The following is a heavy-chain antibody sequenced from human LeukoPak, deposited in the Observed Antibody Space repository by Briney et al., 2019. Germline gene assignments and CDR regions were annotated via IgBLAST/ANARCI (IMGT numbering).Heavy chain of an antibody. CDR3: AMSPGTFNI. J-gene: IGHJ3*02. D-gene: IGHD5/OR15-5a*01. V-gene: IGHV4-34*01. Sequence: PSETLSLTCAVYGGSLSGYYWSWIRQPPGKGLEWIGETNHSGSTKYNPSPKSRVTISIDTSKNQFSLKLSSVTAADTAMYFCAMSPGTFNIWGQGTMVTVSS. CDR2: TNHSGST. CDR1: GGSLSGYY.